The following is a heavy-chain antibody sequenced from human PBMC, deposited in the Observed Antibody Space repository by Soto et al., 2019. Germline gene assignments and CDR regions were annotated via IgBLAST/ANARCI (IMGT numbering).Heavy chain of an antibody. V-gene: IGHV1-46*01. J-gene: IGHJ3*02. D-gene: IGHD2-21*02. CDR3: ARDTPQDGGNSPVGKPGDAFDI. CDR1: GYTFTSYY. CDR2: INPSGGST. Sequence: ASVKVSCKASGYTFTSYYMHWVRQAPGQGLEWMGIINPSGGSTSYAQKFQGRVTMTRDTSTSTVYMELSSLRSEDTAVYYCARDTPQDGGNSPVGKPGDAFDIWGQGTMVTVSS.